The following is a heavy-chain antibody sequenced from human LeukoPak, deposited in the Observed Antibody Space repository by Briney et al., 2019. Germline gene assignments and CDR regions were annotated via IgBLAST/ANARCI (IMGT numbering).Heavy chain of an antibody. Sequence: PGRSLRLSCAASGFTFSSYGMYWVRQAPGKGLEWVAVISYDGSNKYYADSVKGRFTISRDNSKNTLYLQMNSLRAEDTAVYYCAKVGEYGDYVVPLGYYYGMDVWGQGTTVTVSS. CDR1: GFTFSSYG. V-gene: IGHV3-30*18. CDR2: ISYDGSNK. CDR3: AKVGEYGDYVVPLGYYYGMDV. D-gene: IGHD4-17*01. J-gene: IGHJ6*02.